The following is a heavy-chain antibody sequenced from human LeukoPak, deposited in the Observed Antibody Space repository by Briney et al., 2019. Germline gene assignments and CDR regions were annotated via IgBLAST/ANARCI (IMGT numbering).Heavy chain of an antibody. Sequence: SETLSLTCTVSGGSISSSSYYWGWIRQPPGKGLEWIGSIYYSGSTYYNPSLKSRVTISVDTSKNQFSLKLSSVTAADTAVYYCAGDYRSSFDYWGQGTLVTVSS. V-gene: IGHV4-39*07. CDR3: AGDYRSSFDY. CDR1: GGSISSSSYY. D-gene: IGHD4-11*01. CDR2: IYYSGST. J-gene: IGHJ4*02.